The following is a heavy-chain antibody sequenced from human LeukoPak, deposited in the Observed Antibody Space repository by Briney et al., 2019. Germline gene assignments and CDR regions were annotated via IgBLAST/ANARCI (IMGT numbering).Heavy chain of an antibody. D-gene: IGHD3-16*02. CDR3: ARDPNVLGSYRYIPPGFDY. CDR1: GYTFTSYG. V-gene: IGHV1-18*01. Sequence: ASVKVSCKASGYTFTSYGISWVRQAPGQGLEWMGWISAYNGNTNYAQKLQGRVTMTTDTSTSTAYMELRSLRSDDTAVYYCARDPNVLGSYRYIPPGFDYWGQGTLVTVSS. CDR2: ISAYNGNT. J-gene: IGHJ4*02.